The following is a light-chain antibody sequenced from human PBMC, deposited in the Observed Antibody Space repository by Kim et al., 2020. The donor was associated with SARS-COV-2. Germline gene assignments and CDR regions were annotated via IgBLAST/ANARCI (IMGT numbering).Light chain of an antibody. J-gene: IGKJ5*01. CDR3: QQYDSLPIT. V-gene: IGKV1-33*01. CDR1: QDIKKF. Sequence: DIQMTQSPSSVSASVGDRVTITCQASQDIKKFLNWYQHKPGKAPKLLISDASYLGTGVPSRFSGSGSGTDFTFTITSLQPEDIATYYCQQYDSLPITFGQGTRLEIK. CDR2: DAS.